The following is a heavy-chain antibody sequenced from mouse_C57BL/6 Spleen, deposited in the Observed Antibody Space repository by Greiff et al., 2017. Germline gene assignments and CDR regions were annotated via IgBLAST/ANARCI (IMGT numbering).Heavy chain of an antibody. V-gene: IGHV1-53*01. CDR2: INPSNGGT. CDR3: AREEAIYYYGSSSGYCDV. D-gene: IGHD1-1*01. CDR1: GYTFTSYW. Sequence: QVQLQQPGTELVKPGASVKLSCKASGYTFTSYWMHWVKQRPGQGLEWIGNINPSNGGTNYNEKFKSKATLTVDKSSSTAYMQLSSLTSEDSAVYYCAREEAIYYYGSSSGYCDVWGTGTTVTVSS. J-gene: IGHJ1*03.